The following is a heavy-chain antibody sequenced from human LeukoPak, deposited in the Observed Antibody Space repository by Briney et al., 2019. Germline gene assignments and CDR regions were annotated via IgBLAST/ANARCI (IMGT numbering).Heavy chain of an antibody. V-gene: IGHV3-21*01. CDR3: ARTHCSGGSCPLSH. D-gene: IGHD2-15*01. CDR1: GFTFSSYS. Sequence: PGGSLRLSCAASGFTFSSYSMNWVRQAPGKGLEWVSSISSSSSYIYYADSVKGRFTISRDNAKNSLYLQMNSLRGEDTAVYYCARTHCSGGSCPLSHWGQGTLVTVSS. CDR2: ISSSSSYI. J-gene: IGHJ4*02.